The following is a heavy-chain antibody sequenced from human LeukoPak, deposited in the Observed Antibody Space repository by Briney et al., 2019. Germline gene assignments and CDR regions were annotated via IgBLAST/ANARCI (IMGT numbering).Heavy chain of an antibody. CDR2: INHRGST. J-gene: IGHJ6*02. V-gene: IGHV4-34*01. Sequence: SETLSLTCAVYGVSFSGHYWSWIRQPPGKGLEWIGEINHRGSTNYNPSLKSRVTISVDTSKNQFSLKLSSVTAADTAVYYCTYYYDSSGYPYYYGMDVWGQGTTVTVSS. CDR3: TYYYDSSGYPYYYGMDV. CDR1: GVSFSGHY. D-gene: IGHD3-22*01.